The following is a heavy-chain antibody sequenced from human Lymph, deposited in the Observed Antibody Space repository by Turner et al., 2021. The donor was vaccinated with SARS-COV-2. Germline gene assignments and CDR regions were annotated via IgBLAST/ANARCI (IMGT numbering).Heavy chain of an antibody. D-gene: IGHD3-9*01. CDR2: MNPNSGNT. Sequence: QVQLVQSGAEVKKPGASVKVSCKASGYTFTSYDINWVRQATGQGLGWVGWMNPNSGNTGYAQKFQGRVTMTRNTSIRTAYMELSSLRSEDTAVYYCARGAQLTVWFDPWGQGTLVTVSS. CDR3: ARGAQLTVWFDP. V-gene: IGHV1-8*01. J-gene: IGHJ5*02. CDR1: GYTFTSYD.